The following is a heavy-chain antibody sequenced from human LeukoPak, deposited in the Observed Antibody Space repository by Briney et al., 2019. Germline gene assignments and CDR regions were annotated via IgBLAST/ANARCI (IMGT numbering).Heavy chain of an antibody. CDR3: ARDHADYYGSGSYYNAPGY. CDR1: GFXFSSYG. D-gene: IGHD3-10*01. Sequence: GGSLRLSCAASGFXFSSYGMHWVRQAPGRGLEWGAVIWYDGSNKYYADSVKGRFTISRDNSKNTLYLQMNSLRAEDTAVYYCARDHADYYGSGSYYNAPGYWGQGTLVTVSS. CDR2: IWYDGSNK. V-gene: IGHV3-33*01. J-gene: IGHJ4*02.